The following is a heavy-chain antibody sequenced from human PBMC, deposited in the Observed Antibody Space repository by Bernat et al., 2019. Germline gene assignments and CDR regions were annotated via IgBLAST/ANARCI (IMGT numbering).Heavy chain of an antibody. CDR2: ISSDGENT. CDR1: GFTFSDSG. Sequence: DVQLMESGGDLVQPGGSLRLSCAASGFTFSDSGMSWVRLPPGKGLEWVSTISSDGENTHYAGSVQGRFTISRDNSQSTLYLQMDSLSAEDAAIYYCAKVSAPYFDYWGQGALVTVSS. D-gene: IGHD3-16*01. V-gene: IGHV3-23*01. CDR3: AKVSAPYFDY. J-gene: IGHJ4*02.